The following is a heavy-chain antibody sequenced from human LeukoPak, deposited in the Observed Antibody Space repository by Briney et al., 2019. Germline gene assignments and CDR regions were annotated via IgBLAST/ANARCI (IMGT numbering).Heavy chain of an antibody. J-gene: IGHJ4*02. CDR3: ARERDGCIGRYFDY. CDR1: GGSFSGYY. V-gene: IGHV4-34*01. Sequence: SETLSLTCAVYGGSFSGYYWSWIRQPPGKGLEWIGEINHSGSTNYNPSLKSRVTISVDTSKNQFSLKLSSVTAADTAVYYCARERDGCIGRYFDYWGQGTLVTVSS. D-gene: IGHD5-24*01. CDR2: INHSGST.